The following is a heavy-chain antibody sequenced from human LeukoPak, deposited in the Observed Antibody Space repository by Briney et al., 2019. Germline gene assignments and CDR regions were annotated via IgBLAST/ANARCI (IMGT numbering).Heavy chain of an antibody. CDR3: AKDRWTTVIRGGFDF. V-gene: IGHV3-23*01. Sequence: PGGSLRLSCAASGFTFSSYAMSWVRQAPGKGLEWVSGITGSGGGTYYADSVKGRFTISRDNSKNTLYLQMNSLRAEDTAVYYCAKDRWTTVIRGGFDFWGQGTLVTVSS. J-gene: IGHJ4*02. D-gene: IGHD4-11*01. CDR1: GFTFSSYA. CDR2: ITGSGGGT.